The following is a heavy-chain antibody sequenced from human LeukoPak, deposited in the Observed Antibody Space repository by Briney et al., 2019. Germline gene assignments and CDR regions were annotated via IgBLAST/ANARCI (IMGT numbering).Heavy chain of an antibody. Sequence: PSETLSLTCTVSGGSISTSSYYWGWIRQPPGKGLEWIGSIYYSGSTYYNPSLKSRVTISIDTSKNQFSLKLSSVTAADTAVYYCARRADYGDYGDFDYWGQGTLVTVSS. V-gene: IGHV4-39*01. J-gene: IGHJ4*02. CDR3: ARRADYGDYGDFDY. CDR2: IYYSGST. CDR1: GGSISTSSYY. D-gene: IGHD4-17*01.